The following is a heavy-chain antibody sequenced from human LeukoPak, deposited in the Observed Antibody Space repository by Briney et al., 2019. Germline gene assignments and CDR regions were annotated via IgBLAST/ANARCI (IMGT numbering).Heavy chain of an antibody. J-gene: IGHJ6*02. CDR1: GYTFTSFG. CDR3: AREFIVVVPAAAYGMDV. D-gene: IGHD2-2*01. V-gene: IGHV1-18*01. Sequence: ASVKVSCKASGYTFTSFGISWVRQAPGQGLEWMGWISTYNGNTNYAQTLQGRVTMTTDTSTSTAYMELRSLRSDDTAVYYCAREFIVVVPAAAYGMDVWGQGTTVTVSS. CDR2: ISTYNGNT.